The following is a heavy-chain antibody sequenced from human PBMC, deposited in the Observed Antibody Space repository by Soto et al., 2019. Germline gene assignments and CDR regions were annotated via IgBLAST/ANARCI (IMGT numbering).Heavy chain of an antibody. CDR1: GGSISSGGYY. D-gene: IGHD4-17*01. J-gene: IGHJ3*02. CDR2: IYYSGST. CDR3: ARWTTVVTLDAFDI. Sequence: SETLSLTCNVSGGSISSGGYYWSWIRQHPGKGLEWIGYIYYSGSTYYNPSLKSRVTISVDTSKNQFSLKLSSVTAADTAVYYCARWTTVVTLDAFDIWGQGTMVTVSS. V-gene: IGHV4-31*03.